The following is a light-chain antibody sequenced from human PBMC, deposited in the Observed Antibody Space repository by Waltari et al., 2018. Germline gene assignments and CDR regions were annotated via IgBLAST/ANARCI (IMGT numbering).Light chain of an antibody. CDR3: SSRELSGQVV. CDR2: GKN. Sequence: SSDLTQDPDVSVALGQTVRITCQGDILRTYYGNWCRQKPGQAPELVIYGKNNRPSGIPGRSTAYRSEKTDSLFITGAQAVEEADYYCSSRELSGQVVFGGGTWLTVL. CDR1: ILRTYY. J-gene: IGLJ2*01. V-gene: IGLV3-19*01.